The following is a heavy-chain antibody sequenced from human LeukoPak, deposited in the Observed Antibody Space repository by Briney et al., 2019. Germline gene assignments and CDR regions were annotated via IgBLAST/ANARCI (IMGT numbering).Heavy chain of an antibody. V-gene: IGHV3-23*01. CDR3: ATLETGY. Sequence: GGSLRLSCAASGFTFNSYAMSWVRQSPGKGLEWVSAISGSGGSTYYADSVKGRFTISRENYKNTLYLQMNSLRAEDTAVYYCATLETGYWGQGTLVTVSS. D-gene: IGHD1-14*01. CDR1: GFTFNSYA. J-gene: IGHJ4*02. CDR2: ISGSGGST.